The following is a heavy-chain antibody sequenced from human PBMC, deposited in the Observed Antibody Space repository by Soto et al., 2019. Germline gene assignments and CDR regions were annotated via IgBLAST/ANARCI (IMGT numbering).Heavy chain of an antibody. J-gene: IGHJ6*02. V-gene: IGHV4-59*11. CDR3: TRDTSWGHGPMDV. Sequence: SETLSLTCTVSGGSISGHSWSWIRQSPGKGLEWIGYISYSGNTYYNPSLMSRVTISIDTSKNQFSLKMSSVTAADTAVYFCTRDTSWGHGPMDVWGQGTMVTVSS. CDR2: ISYSGNT. CDR1: GGSISGHS. D-gene: IGHD3-16*01.